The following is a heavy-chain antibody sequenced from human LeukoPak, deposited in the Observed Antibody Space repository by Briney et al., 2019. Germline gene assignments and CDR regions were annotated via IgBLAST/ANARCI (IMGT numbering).Heavy chain of an antibody. V-gene: IGHV4-61*02. CDR2: IYTSGST. Sequence: SQTLSLTCTVSGGSINSGSYYWSWIRQPAGKGLEWIGRIYTSGSTNYNPSLKSRVTISVDTSKNQFSLKLSSVTAADTAVYYCARARVGITFGYYYYMDVWGKGTTVTVSS. CDR3: ARARVGITFGYYYYMDV. J-gene: IGHJ6*03. D-gene: IGHD3-10*01. CDR1: GGSINSGSYY.